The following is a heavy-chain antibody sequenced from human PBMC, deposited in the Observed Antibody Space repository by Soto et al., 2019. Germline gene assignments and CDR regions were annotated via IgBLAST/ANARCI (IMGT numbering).Heavy chain of an antibody. J-gene: IGHJ4*02. V-gene: IGHV3-7*01. CDR2: IKQDGSEK. CDR1: GFTFSSYW. D-gene: IGHD2-15*01. CDR3: ARDPTYCSGGSCYSFDY. Sequence: EVQLVESGGGLVQPGGSLRLSCAASGFTFSSYWMSWVRQATGKGLEWVANIKQDGSEKYYVDSVKGRFTISRDNAKNSLQLQMNSLRAEDTAVYYCARDPTYCSGGSCYSFDYWGQGTLVTVSS.